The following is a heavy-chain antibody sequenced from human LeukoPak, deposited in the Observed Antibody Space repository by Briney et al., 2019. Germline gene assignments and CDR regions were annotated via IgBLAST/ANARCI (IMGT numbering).Heavy chain of an antibody. CDR1: GGTFSSYA. CDR2: IIPILGIA. V-gene: IGHV1-69*04. J-gene: IGHJ4*02. Sequence: ASVKVSCKASGGTFSSYAISWVRQAPGQGLEWMGRIIPILGIANYAQKFQGRVTITADKSTSTAYMELSSLRSEDTAVYYCARDGVVVGHQYYFDYWGQGTLVTVSS. CDR3: ARDGVVVGHQYYFDY. D-gene: IGHD2-15*01.